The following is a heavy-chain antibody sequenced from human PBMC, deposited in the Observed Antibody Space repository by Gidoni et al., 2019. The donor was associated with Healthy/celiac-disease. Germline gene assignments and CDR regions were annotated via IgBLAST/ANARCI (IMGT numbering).Heavy chain of an antibody. D-gene: IGHD4-17*01. CDR3: ARGDYGGNSDYFDY. CDR2: IYYSGST. Sequence: GPGLVKPSETLSLTCTVSGGSISSSSYYWGWIRQPPGKGLEWIGSIYYSGSTYYNPSLKSRVTISVDTSKNQFSLKLSSVTAADTAVYYCARGDYGGNSDYFDYWGQGTLVTVSS. CDR1: GGSISSSSYY. J-gene: IGHJ4*02. V-gene: IGHV4-39*01.